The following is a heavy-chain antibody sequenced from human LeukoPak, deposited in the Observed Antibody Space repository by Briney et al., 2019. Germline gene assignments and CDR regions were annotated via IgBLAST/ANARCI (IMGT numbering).Heavy chain of an antibody. V-gene: IGHV3-23*01. D-gene: IGHD4/OR15-4a*01. Sequence: SGGSLRLSCETSGFSFNTYAMSWVRQTPGKGLEWVAGVSHAGARTYYADSVKGRFTISRDNAKNSLYLQMNSLRAEDTAVYYCARRAGAYSHPYDYWGQGTLVTVSS. J-gene: IGHJ4*02. CDR2: VSHAGART. CDR1: GFSFNTYA. CDR3: ARRAGAYSHPYDY.